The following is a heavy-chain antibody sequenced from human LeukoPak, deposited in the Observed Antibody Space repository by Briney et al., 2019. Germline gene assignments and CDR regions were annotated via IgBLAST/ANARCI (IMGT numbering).Heavy chain of an antibody. J-gene: IGHJ2*01. D-gene: IGHD2-21*01. CDR1: GDSVISGTSY. V-gene: IGHV4-61*01. CDR2: IYYTRRT. CDR3: ARIPPVYWYFEL. Sequence: PSETLSLTCTVSGDSVISGTSYWSWIRQPPGKGLEWIGYIYYTRRTNYNPSLKSRVAISVDMSKNQFSLRLSSVTAADTAIYYCARIPPVYWYFELWGRGTLVTVSS.